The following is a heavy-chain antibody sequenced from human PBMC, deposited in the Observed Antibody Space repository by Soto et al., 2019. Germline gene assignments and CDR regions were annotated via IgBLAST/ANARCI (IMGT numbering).Heavy chain of an antibody. Sequence: QVQLQESGPGLVKPSQTLSLTCTVSGGSISSGGYYWSWIRQHPGKGLEWIGYIYYSGSTYYNPSLKSRVTISVDTSKNQFSLKLSSVTAGDTAVYYCARDGDDSGRFDYWGQGTLVTVSS. V-gene: IGHV4-31*03. J-gene: IGHJ4*02. CDR1: GGSISSGGYY. CDR3: ARDGDDSGRFDY. CDR2: IYYSGST. D-gene: IGHD1-1*01.